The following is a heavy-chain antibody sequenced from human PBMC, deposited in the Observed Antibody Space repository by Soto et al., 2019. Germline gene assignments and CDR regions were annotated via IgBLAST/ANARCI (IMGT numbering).Heavy chain of an antibody. J-gene: IGHJ4*02. D-gene: IGHD3-10*01. CDR2: ISGSGGST. CDR3: AKDMDWYYYGSGSYSTFDY. V-gene: IGHV3-23*01. CDR1: GFTFSSYA. Sequence: GGSLRLSCAASGFTFSSYAMSWVRQAPGKGLEWVSAISGSGGSTYYADSVKGRFTISRDNSKNTLYLQMNSLRAEDTAVYYCAKDMDWYYYGSGSYSTFDYWGQGTLVTVSS.